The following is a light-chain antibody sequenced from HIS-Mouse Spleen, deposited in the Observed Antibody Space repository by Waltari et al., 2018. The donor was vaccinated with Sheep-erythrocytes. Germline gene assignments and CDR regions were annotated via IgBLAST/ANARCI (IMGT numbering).Light chain of an antibody. Sequence: DVVMTQSPLSLPVTLGQPASISCRSSQSLVHSDGNTYLNWFQQRPGQSPRRLIYKVSNRDSGVPDRFSGSGSGTDFTLKISRVEAEDVGVHYCMQGTPPLTFGGGTKVEIK. CDR3: MQGTPPLT. V-gene: IGKV2-30*02. J-gene: IGKJ4*01. CDR2: KVS. CDR1: QSLVHSDGNTY.